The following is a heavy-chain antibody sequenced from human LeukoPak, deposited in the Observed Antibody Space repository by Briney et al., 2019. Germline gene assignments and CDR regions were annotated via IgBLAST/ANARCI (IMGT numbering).Heavy chain of an antibody. CDR1: GFTFSSYG. CDR2: IRYDGSNK. Sequence: AGGSLRLSCAASGFTFSSYGMHWVRQAPGKGLEWVAFIRYDGSNKYYADSVKGRFTISRDNSKNTLYLQMNSLRAEDTAVYYCAKEYDFWSGYPAHWGQGTLVTVSS. CDR3: AKEYDFWSGYPAH. V-gene: IGHV3-30*02. J-gene: IGHJ4*02. D-gene: IGHD3-3*01.